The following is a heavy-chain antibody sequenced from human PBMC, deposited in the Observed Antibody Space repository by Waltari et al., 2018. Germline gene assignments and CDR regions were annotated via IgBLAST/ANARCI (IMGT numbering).Heavy chain of an antibody. CDR2: ISSSSSAI. CDR3: ASMVYSSGRTDY. CDR1: GFPFSSYS. V-gene: IGHV3-48*04. Sequence: EVQLVESGGGLVQPGGSLRPSCAASGFPFSSYSMNWVRQAPGKGLEWVSYISSSSSAIYYADSVKGRFTISRDNAKNSLYLQMNSLRAEDTAVYYCASMVYSSGRTDYWGQGTLVTVSS. D-gene: IGHD6-19*01. J-gene: IGHJ4*02.